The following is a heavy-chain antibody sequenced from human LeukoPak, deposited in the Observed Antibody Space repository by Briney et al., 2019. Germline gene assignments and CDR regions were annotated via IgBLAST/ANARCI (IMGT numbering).Heavy chain of an antibody. Sequence: PGGSLRLSCAAYGFTFSNYAFIWVRQAPGKGLEWVSTITASGGGIFYADSVRGRFTISRDNSKNTLYLQMNSLRAEDTAVYYCAKLVGVSDYWGQGTLVTVSS. V-gene: IGHV3-23*01. CDR3: AKLVGVSDY. D-gene: IGHD3-10*01. CDR2: ITASGGGI. CDR1: GFTFSNYA. J-gene: IGHJ4*02.